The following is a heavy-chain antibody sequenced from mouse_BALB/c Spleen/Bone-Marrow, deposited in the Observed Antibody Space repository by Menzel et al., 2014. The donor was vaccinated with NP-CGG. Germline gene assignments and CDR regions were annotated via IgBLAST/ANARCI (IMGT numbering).Heavy chain of an antibody. V-gene: IGHV1S56*01. CDR2: IFPGDGST. Sequence: QVQLQQPGAELVKPGASMKLSCKASGYTFTSYDINWVRQRPEQGLEWIGWIFPGDGSTKYNEKFKGKATLTTDKSSSTAYMQLSRLTSEDSAVYFCARRVYYDYDGGAWFAYWGQGTLVTVSA. CDR1: GYTFTSYD. CDR3: ARRVYYDYDGGAWFAY. D-gene: IGHD2-4*01. J-gene: IGHJ3*01.